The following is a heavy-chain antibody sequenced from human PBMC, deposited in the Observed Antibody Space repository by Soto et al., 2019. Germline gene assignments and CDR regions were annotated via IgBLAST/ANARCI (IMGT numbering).Heavy chain of an antibody. J-gene: IGHJ6*02. D-gene: IGHD3-3*01. CDR2: INPSGGST. CDR3: ARGYYDFWSGYPRTDGMDV. CDR1: GYTFTSYY. Sequence: ASVKVSCKASGYTFTSYYMHWVRQAPGQGLEWMGIINPSGGSTSYAQKFQGRVTMTRDTSTSTVYRELSRLRSEDTAVYYCARGYYDFWSGYPRTDGMDVWGQGTTVTVSS. V-gene: IGHV1-46*01.